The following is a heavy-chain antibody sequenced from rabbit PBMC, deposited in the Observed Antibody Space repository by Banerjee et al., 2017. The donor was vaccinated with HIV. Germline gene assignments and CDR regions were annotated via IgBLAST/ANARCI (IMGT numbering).Heavy chain of an antibody. V-gene: IGHV1S40*01. CDR1: GIDFSSYYY. CDR2: IYTSSSGNT. CDR3: ARDPAGNNHNDPNL. Sequence: QSLEESGGDLVKPGASLTLTCKASGIDFSSYYYMCWVRQAPRKGLEWIACIYTSSSGNTYYASWARGRFTISKTSSTTVTLQMTSLTAADTATYFCARDPAGNNHNDPNLWGPGTLVTVS. D-gene: IGHD4-2*01. J-gene: IGHJ4*01.